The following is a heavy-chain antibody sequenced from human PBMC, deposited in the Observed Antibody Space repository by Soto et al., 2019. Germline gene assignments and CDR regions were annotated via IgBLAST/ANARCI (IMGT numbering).Heavy chain of an antibody. J-gene: IGHJ4*02. V-gene: IGHV3-30-3*01. CDR3: ARAPGIAAAGTAFDY. CDR1: GFTFSSYA. D-gene: IGHD6-13*01. CDR2: ISYDGSSK. Sequence: GGSLRLSCAASGFTFSSYAMHWVRQAPGKGLEWVAVISYDGSSKYYADSVKGRFTISRDNSKNTLYLQMNSLRAEDTAVYYCARAPGIAAAGTAFDYWGQGTLVTVSS.